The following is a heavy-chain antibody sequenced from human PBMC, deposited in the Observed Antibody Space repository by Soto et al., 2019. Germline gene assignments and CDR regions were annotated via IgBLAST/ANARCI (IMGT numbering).Heavy chain of an antibody. CDR2: IIPIFGTA. V-gene: IGHV1-69*01. CDR1: GGTFSSYA. Sequence: QVQLVQSGAEVKKPGSSVKVSCKASGGTFSSYAISWVRQAPGQGLEWMGGIIPIFGTANYAQKFQGRVKITADEFTSTTYMELSSLSFEDTAVYYCGGGPLPPPDEDHYYGMDVWGQGTTVTVSS. CDR3: GGGPLPPPDEDHYYGMDV. D-gene: IGHD2-15*01. J-gene: IGHJ6*02.